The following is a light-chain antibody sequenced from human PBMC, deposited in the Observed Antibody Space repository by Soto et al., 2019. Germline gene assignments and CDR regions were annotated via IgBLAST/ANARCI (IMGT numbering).Light chain of an antibody. Sequence: QAVVTQSSSASASLGSSVKLTCTLSSRHSSYSIAWHQQQPGKAPRYLMRLERSGSYNKGSGVPDRFSGSTSGADRYLTIPTPQSEDEADYYGETWDSSTHKVFGGGTKLTVL. CDR1: SRHSSYS. V-gene: IGLV4-60*03. J-gene: IGLJ2*01. CDR3: ETWDSSTHKV. CDR2: LERSGSY.